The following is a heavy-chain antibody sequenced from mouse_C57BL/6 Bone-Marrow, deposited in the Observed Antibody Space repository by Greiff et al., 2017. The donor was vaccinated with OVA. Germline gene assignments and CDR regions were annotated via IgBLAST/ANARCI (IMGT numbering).Heavy chain of an antibody. CDR3: ARQPTVVEGNYAMDY. CDR2: IWSDGST. CDR1: GFSLTSYG. V-gene: IGHV2-6-1*01. Sequence: VKLMESGPGLVAPSQSLSITCTVSGFSLTSYGVHWVRQPPGKGLEWLVVIWSDGSTTYNSALKSRLSISKDNSKSQVFLKMNSLQTDDTAMYYCARQPTVVEGNYAMDYWGQGTSVTVSS. D-gene: IGHD1-1*01. J-gene: IGHJ4*01.